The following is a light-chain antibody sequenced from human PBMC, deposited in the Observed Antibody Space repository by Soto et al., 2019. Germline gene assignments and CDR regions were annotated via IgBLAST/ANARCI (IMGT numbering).Light chain of an antibody. CDR1: QSVSGSY. CDR3: QQYGTFPFT. Sequence: IVLTQSPVTLSVSPGEGATLSCRASQSVSGSYLAWYQQKPGQAPRLLIYGASSRATGIPDRFSGSGSGTDFTLSTSRLASEDFAVYYCQQYGTFPFTFGLGTKVDIK. V-gene: IGKV3-20*01. CDR2: GAS. J-gene: IGKJ3*01.